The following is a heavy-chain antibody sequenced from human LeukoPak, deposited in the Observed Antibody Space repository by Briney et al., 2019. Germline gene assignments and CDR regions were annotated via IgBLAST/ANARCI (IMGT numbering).Heavy chain of an antibody. D-gene: IGHD3-16*01. CDR3: AYDYVGGSGGAT. Sequence: PSETLSLTCAVYGGSFSGYYWNWIPQPPGKGLEGIGEINHSGSTNYNPSLKSRVTISVDTSKNQFSLKLSSVTAADTAVYYCAYDYVGGSGGATWGEGTLVSVSS. CDR2: INHSGST. CDR1: GGSFSGYY. J-gene: IGHJ4*02. V-gene: IGHV4-34*01.